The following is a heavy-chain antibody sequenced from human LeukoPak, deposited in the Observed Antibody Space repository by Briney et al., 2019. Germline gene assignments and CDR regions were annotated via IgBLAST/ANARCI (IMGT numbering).Heavy chain of an antibody. CDR3: ARVAGGSHHFDY. CDR1: GFALSTYS. J-gene: IGHJ4*02. Sequence: PSGSLTLSCAASGFALSTYSMNWVRQAPGKGLEWVSSITSTSSYIYYEDSVKGRFTISRDNAKNSLYLQMNTLRAEDTAVYYCARVAGGSHHFDYWGQGPLVTVSS. V-gene: IGHV3-21*01. D-gene: IGHD1-26*01. CDR2: ITSTSSYI.